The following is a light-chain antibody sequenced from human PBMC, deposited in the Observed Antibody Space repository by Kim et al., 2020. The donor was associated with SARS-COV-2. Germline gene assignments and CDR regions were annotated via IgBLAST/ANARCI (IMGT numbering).Light chain of an antibody. CDR1: SSDVGGYYY. Sequence: QSALTQPDSVSGSPGQSITISCTGTSSDVGGYYYVSWYQRHPGKAPKLMIYEVNNRPSGVSSRFSGSKSGNTASLTISGLQAEDEADYYCSSYTNNNTPWVFGGGTQLTVL. CDR3: SSYTNNNTPWV. J-gene: IGLJ3*02. V-gene: IGLV2-14*01. CDR2: EVN.